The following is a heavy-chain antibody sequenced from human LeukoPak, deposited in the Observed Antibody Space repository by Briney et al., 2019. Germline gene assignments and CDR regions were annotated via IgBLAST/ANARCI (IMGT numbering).Heavy chain of an antibody. Sequence: SETLSLTCTVSGGSISSGDYYWSWIRQPPGKGLEWIGYIYYSGSTYYNPSLKSRVTISVDTSKNQFSLKLSSVTAAGTAAYYCARGVGTGPVDYWGQGTLVTVSS. CDR3: ARGVGTGPVDY. J-gene: IGHJ4*02. CDR2: IYYSGST. CDR1: GGSISSGDYY. V-gene: IGHV4-30-4*08. D-gene: IGHD4-23*01.